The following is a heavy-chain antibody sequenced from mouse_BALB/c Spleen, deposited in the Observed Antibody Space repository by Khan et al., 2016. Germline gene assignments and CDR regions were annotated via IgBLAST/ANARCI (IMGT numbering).Heavy chain of an antibody. Sequence: QVQLQQSGPGLVAPSQSLSITCTVSGFSLTSYGVHWVRQPPGKGLEWLGVIWAGGSTTYNSVRMSSLSISKDNAKSQVCLKMNSLQTDDTAMYYCARVYGNYFDYWGKGTTLTVSS. J-gene: IGHJ2*01. V-gene: IGHV2-9*02. CDR3: ARVYGNYFDY. D-gene: IGHD2-10*02. CDR1: GFSLTSYG. CDR2: IWAGGST.